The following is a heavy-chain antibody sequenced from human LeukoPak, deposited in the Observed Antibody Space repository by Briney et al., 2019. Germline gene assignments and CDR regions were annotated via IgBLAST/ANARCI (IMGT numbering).Heavy chain of an antibody. CDR2: FDPEDGET. Sequence: GASVKVSCKVSGYTLTELSMHWVRQAPGKGLEWMGGFDPEDGETIYAQKFQGRVTMTEDTSTDTAYMELSSLRAEDTAVYYCARGKYARDYGDYVTPYWYFDLWGRGTLVTVSS. D-gene: IGHD4-17*01. CDR1: GYTLTELS. CDR3: ARGKYARDYGDYVTPYWYFDL. J-gene: IGHJ2*01. V-gene: IGHV1-24*01.